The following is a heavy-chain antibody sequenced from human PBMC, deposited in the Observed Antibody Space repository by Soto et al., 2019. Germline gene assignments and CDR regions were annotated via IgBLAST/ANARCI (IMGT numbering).Heavy chain of an antibody. Sequence: GGSLRLSCAASGFTFSSYWMSWVRQPPGKGLEWVANIKQDGSEKYYVDSVKGRFTLSRDNAKNSLHLQMDSLRAEDTARYFCARVAYVNGWFFDCWGKGPLVTSPQ. D-gene: IGHD6-19*01. CDR3: ARVAYVNGWFFDC. CDR2: IKQDGSEK. J-gene: IGHJ4*01. CDR1: GFTFSSYW. V-gene: IGHV3-7*01.